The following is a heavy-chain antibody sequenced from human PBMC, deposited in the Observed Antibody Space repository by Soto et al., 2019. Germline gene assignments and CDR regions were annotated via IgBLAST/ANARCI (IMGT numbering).Heavy chain of an antibody. Sequence: ASVKVSCKASGYTFTSYGISWVRQAPGQGLEWMGWISAYNGNTNYAQKLQGRVTMTTDTSTSTAYMELRSLRSDDTAVYYCARDARQQLDYYYYYYVLDFSAQGSSVIGSS. V-gene: IGHV1-18*01. CDR2: ISAYNGNT. CDR3: ARDARQQLDYYYYYYVLDF. J-gene: IGHJ6*02. CDR1: GYTFTSYG. D-gene: IGHD6-13*01.